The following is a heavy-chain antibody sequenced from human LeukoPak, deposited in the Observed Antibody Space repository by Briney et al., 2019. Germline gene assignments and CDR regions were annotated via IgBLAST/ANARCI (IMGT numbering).Heavy chain of an antibody. J-gene: IGHJ4*02. V-gene: IGHV3-53*01. Sequence: GGSLRLSCAASGFTFSTYWMTWVRQAPGKELEWVSVIYTGAGRYYADSVRGRFTISRDTSKNMVFLQMNSLRVEDTAVYYCARGIDYWGRGTLVTVSS. CDR1: GFTFSTYW. CDR2: IYTGAGR. CDR3: ARGIDY.